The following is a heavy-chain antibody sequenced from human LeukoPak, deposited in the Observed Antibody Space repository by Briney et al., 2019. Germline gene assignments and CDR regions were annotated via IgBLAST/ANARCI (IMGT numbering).Heavy chain of an antibody. J-gene: IGHJ4*02. Sequence: ASVKVSCKASGGTFSSYAISWVRQAPGQGLEWMGGIIPIFGTANYAQRFQGRVTIAADESTSTAYMELSSLRSEDTAVYYCARDYGDYAFDYWGQGTLVTVSS. CDR3: ARDYGDYAFDY. CDR1: GGTFSSYA. D-gene: IGHD4-17*01. V-gene: IGHV1-69*13. CDR2: IIPIFGTA.